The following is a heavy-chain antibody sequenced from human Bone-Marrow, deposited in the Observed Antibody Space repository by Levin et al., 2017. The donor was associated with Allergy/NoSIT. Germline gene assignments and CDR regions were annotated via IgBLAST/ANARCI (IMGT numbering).Heavy chain of an antibody. Sequence: LSLTCAASGFRFSNYAMNWVRQAPGRGLEWVSYISSSSGTIFYADSLKGRFTISRDNAKNSLYLQINSLRAEDTAVYYCARFRSDYSLDVWGKGTSVIVSS. CDR2: ISSSSGTI. J-gene: IGHJ6*04. CDR1: GFRFSNYA. V-gene: IGHV3-48*01. CDR3: ARFRSDYSLDV. D-gene: IGHD4-17*01.